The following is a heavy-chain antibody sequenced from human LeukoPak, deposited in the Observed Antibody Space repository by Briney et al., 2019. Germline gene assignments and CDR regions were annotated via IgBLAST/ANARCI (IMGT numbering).Heavy chain of an antibody. J-gene: IGHJ4*02. CDR3: ASHFL. V-gene: IGHV3-7*01. CDR1: GFTFRRFW. D-gene: IGHD3-3*02. CDR2: IKEDGSEK. Sequence: GGSLRLSCAASGFTFRRFWMNWVRQAPGKGLEWVANIKEDGSEKYYVESVKGRFTISRDNAQNLLYLQMNSLRAEDTAMYYCASHFLGGQGTLVTVSS.